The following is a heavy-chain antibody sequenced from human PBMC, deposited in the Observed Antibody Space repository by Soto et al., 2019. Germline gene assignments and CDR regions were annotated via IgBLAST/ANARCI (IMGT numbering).Heavy chain of an antibody. CDR2: IYNTGPT. D-gene: IGHD2-15*01. CDR3: ATATSSETYFHF. CDR1: GFSVSRNY. V-gene: IGHV3-53*01. Sequence: PGGSLRLSCAASGFSVSRNYMTWVRQAPGKGLEWVSIIYNTGPTYYAASVEGRFTISRDDSKNTLYLQMDSLRAEDTAFYYCATATSSETYFHFWGQGTLVTVSS. J-gene: IGHJ4*02.